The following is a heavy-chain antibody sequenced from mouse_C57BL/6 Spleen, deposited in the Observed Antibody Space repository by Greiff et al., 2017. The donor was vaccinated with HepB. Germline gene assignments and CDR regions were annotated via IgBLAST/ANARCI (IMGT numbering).Heavy chain of an antibody. Sequence: VNVVESGPGLVQPSQSLSITCTVSGFSLTSYGVHWVRQSPGKGLEWLGVIWSGGSTDYNAAFISRLSISKDNSKSQVFFKMNSLQADDTAIYYCARTGGYGNYGAMDYWGQGTSVTVSS. D-gene: IGHD2-1*01. J-gene: IGHJ4*01. V-gene: IGHV2-2*01. CDR1: GFSLTSYG. CDR3: ARTGGYGNYGAMDY. CDR2: IWSGGST.